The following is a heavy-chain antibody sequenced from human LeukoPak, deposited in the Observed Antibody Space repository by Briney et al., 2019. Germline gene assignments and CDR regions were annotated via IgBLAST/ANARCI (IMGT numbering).Heavy chain of an antibody. D-gene: IGHD3-3*01. Sequence: GGSLRLSCSASGITFCSYALHWVRQAPGKGLEYVSAISSNGGSTYYADSVKGRFTISRDNSKNTLYLQMSSLRAEDTAVYYCVKDGYDFWSGYYGYFDYWGQGTLVTVSS. CDR3: VKDGYDFWSGYYGYFDY. V-gene: IGHV3-64D*09. J-gene: IGHJ4*02. CDR1: GITFCSYA. CDR2: ISSNGGST.